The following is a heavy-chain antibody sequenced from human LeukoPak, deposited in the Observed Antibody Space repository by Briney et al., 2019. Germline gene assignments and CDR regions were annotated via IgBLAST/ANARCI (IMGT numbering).Heavy chain of an antibody. V-gene: IGHV3-30*18. CDR1: GFTFSSSG. CDR2: ISYDGSNK. D-gene: IGHD3-22*01. Sequence: PGGSLRLSCAASGFTFSSSGMHWVRQAPGKGLEWVAVISYDGSNKYHADSVKGRFTISRDNSKNTLYLQMNSLRAEDTAVYYCAKRGQYSSGYPDYFDHWGQGTLVTVSS. CDR3: AKRGQYSSGYPDYFDH. J-gene: IGHJ4*02.